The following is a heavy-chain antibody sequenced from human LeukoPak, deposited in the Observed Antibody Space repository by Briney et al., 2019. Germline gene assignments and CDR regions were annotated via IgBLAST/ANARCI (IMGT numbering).Heavy chain of an antibody. CDR3: ARDITGY. CDR1: GFTFSYYA. CDR2: IKQDGSEK. Sequence: RTGGSLRLSCAASGFTFSYYAMTWVRQAPGKGLEWVANIKQDGSEKYYVDSVKGRFTVSRDNAKNSLYLQMNSLRAEDTAVYYCARDITGYWGQGTLVTVSS. V-gene: IGHV3-7*01. J-gene: IGHJ4*02. D-gene: IGHD1-14*01.